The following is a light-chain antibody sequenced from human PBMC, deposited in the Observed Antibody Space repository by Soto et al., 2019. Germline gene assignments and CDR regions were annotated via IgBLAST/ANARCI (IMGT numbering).Light chain of an antibody. CDR2: DAP. V-gene: IGKV3-11*01. CDR1: QSDSSY. CDR3: QQRGNWPPRT. J-gene: IGKJ4*01. Sequence: EIVLAQSPPTLSLSPGERATHSCRGSQSDSSYLARYQQKPGQAPRLLIYDAPNRATGIPARFSGSGSGTDFTLTISSLEPEDFAVYYCQQRGNWPPRTFGGGTKVDIK.